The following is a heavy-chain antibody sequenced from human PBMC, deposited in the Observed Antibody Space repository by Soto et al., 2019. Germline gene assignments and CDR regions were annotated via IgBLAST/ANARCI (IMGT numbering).Heavy chain of an antibody. CDR1: GGSISSNSHY. CDR3: ERQVFRSGWWMDFDY. V-gene: IGHV4-39*01. J-gene: IGHJ4*02. CDR2: IYYSGST. Sequence: SEILSLTCTVSGGSISSNSHYWGWIRQPPGKGLEWIGSIYYSGSTYYNPSLKSRVTISIDTSKNHFSLKLSSVTAADTAVYYCERQVFRSGWWMDFDYWGQGSLVTVSS. D-gene: IGHD6-19*01.